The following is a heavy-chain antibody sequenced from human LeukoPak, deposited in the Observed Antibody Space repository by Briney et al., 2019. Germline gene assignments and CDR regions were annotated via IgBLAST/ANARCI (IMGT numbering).Heavy chain of an antibody. Sequence: GGALKISCKGSGYSFTNSWTGWVRQMPGKGLEWIGTIYPDDSDTQYSPSFQGQVTISADKSVRAAYLQWSSLKASDTAMYYCARPNITSYYDSRGYDAFDVWGQGTMVTVSS. CDR3: ARPNITSYYDSRGYDAFDV. V-gene: IGHV5-51*01. D-gene: IGHD3-22*01. J-gene: IGHJ3*01. CDR1: GYSFTNSW. CDR2: IYPDDSDT.